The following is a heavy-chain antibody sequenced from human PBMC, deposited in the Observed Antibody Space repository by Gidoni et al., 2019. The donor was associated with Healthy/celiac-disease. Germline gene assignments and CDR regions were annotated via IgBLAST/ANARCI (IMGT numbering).Heavy chain of an antibody. CDR3: AREDEYSSGWYGWFDP. CDR1: GFPFSSYW. Sequence: EVQLVESGGGLVQPGGSLRPSWSASGFPFSSYWISWVRQAPGKGLEWVANIKQDGSEKYYVDSVKGRFTISRDNAKNSLYLQMNSLRAEDTAVYYCAREDEYSSGWYGWFDPWGQGTLVTVSS. CDR2: IKQDGSEK. D-gene: IGHD6-19*01. J-gene: IGHJ5*02. V-gene: IGHV3-7*01.